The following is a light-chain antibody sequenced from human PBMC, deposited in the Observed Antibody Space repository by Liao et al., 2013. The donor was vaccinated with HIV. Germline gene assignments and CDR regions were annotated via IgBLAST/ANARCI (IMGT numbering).Light chain of an antibody. CDR3: QVWDDNVDRVV. J-gene: IGLJ2*01. Sequence: SYELTQPPSVSVAPGKTARITCGGNNIGSKSVHWYQQKPGQAPVLVMYSDRDRPSGIPKRFSASESGATATLTIRRVEAGDEADYYCQVWDDNVDRVVFGGGTRLTVL. CDR1: NIGSKS. V-gene: IGLV3-21*04. CDR2: SDR.